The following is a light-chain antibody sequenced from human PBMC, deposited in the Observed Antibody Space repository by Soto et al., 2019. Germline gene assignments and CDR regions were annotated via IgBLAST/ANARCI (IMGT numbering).Light chain of an antibody. Sequence: QSVLTQPPSASGTPGQRVSISCSGSISDIGSNYVFWYQHLPGTAPKLLIYRNSQRPSGVPDRFSGSKSGTSASLAISGLRSEDEADYYCAAWDDSLSVVVFGGGTKLTVL. CDR1: ISDIGSNY. CDR3: AAWDDSLSVVV. CDR2: RNS. J-gene: IGLJ2*01. V-gene: IGLV1-47*01.